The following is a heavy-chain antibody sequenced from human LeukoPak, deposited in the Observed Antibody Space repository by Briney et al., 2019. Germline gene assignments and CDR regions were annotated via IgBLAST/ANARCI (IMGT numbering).Heavy chain of an antibody. Sequence: SETLSLTCSVSGGSLSTYYWTWTRQPPGKGLEWIGFIHQSGSTESNPSLKSRVTMSLDTSRNQFSLKMSTVTAADTAVYYCSREQYTSGGSGWFGMDVWGQGTTVTVSS. CDR3: SREQYTSGGSGWFGMDV. CDR2: IHQSGST. J-gene: IGHJ6*02. CDR1: GGSLSTYY. V-gene: IGHV4-59*12. D-gene: IGHD6-19*01.